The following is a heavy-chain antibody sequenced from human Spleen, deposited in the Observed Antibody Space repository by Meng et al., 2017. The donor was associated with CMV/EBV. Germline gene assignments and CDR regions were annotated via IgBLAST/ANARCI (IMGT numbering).Heavy chain of an antibody. CDR1: GFTFSSYS. CDR3: ARADEPQYYYYGMDV. V-gene: IGHV3-21*01. D-gene: IGHD1-14*01. CDR2: ISSSSSYI. Sequence: LSLTCAASGFTFSSYSMNWVRQAPGKGLEWVSSISSSSSYIYYADSVKGRFTISRDNAKNSLYLQMNSLRAEDTAVYYCARADEPQYYYYGMDVWGQGTTVTVSS. J-gene: IGHJ6*02.